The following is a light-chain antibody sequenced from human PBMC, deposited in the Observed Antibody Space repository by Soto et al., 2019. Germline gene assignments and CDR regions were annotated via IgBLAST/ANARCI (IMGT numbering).Light chain of an antibody. CDR1: SSDVGGYNY. CDR3: SSYAGSKNWV. J-gene: IGLJ3*02. V-gene: IGLV2-8*01. Sequence: QSVLTQPPSASGSPGQSVTISCTGTSSDVGGYNYVSWYQQHPGKAPKLMIYDVSKRPSGVPDRFSGSKSGNTASLTVSGLQAEDEAGYYCSSYAGSKNWVFGGGTKLTVL. CDR2: DVS.